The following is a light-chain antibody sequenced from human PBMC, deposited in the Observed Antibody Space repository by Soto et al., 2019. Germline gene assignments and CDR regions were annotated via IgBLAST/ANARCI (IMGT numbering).Light chain of an antibody. J-gene: IGKJ3*01. CDR3: QQFNSYPLFT. Sequence: AIQLTQSPSSRSASVGDRVTITCRASQGISSALAWYQQKPGKAPKLLIYDASRLESGVPSRFSGSGSGTDFTLTISSLQPEDFATYYCQQFNSYPLFTFGPGTKVDIK. CDR1: QGISSA. CDR2: DAS. V-gene: IGKV1-13*02.